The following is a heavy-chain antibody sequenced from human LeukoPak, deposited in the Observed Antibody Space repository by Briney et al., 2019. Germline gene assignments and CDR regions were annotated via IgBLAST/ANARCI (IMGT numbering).Heavy chain of an antibody. D-gene: IGHD6-13*01. CDR3: ATDGSLSSSWYIWDS. J-gene: IGHJ4*02. CDR1: GFTFSDYY. CDR2: ISSSGSTI. Sequence: PGGSLRLSCAASGFTFSDYYMSWIRQAPGKGLEWVSYISSSGSTIYYADSVKGRFTISRDNSKNRLYLQMNSLRAEDTAVYYCATDGSLSSSWYIWDSWGQGTLVTVSS. V-gene: IGHV3-11*01.